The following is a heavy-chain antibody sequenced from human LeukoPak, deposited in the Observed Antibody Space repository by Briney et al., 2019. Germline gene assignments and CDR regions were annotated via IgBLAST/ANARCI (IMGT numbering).Heavy chain of an antibody. CDR1: GFTFSSYI. V-gene: IGHV3-21*01. Sequence: PGGSLRLSCAASGFTFSSYIMNWVRQAPGKGLEWVSCITSGSKIQYADSVKGRFTVSRDNAKNSVYLQMNSLRAEDTAVYYCGRSGDFWSGSGVAYWGQGTLVTVSS. CDR3: GRSGDFWSGSGVAY. J-gene: IGHJ4*02. D-gene: IGHD3-3*01. CDR2: ITSGSKI.